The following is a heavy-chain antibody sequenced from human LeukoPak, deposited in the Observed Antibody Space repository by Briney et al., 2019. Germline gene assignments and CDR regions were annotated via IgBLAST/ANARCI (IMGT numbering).Heavy chain of an antibody. V-gene: IGHV5-51*01. CDR2: IYPADSDT. CDR1: GYSFTSYW. CDR3: ARHLDPYSARQPETY. J-gene: IGHJ4*02. Sequence: HGESLKISYKGSGYSFTSYWIAWVRQMPGKGLEWMGIIYPADSDTRNSPSFQGQISMSVDKSINTAYLQWSSLKASDTAVYYCARHLDPYSARQPETYWGQGTLVTVSS. D-gene: IGHD1-14*01.